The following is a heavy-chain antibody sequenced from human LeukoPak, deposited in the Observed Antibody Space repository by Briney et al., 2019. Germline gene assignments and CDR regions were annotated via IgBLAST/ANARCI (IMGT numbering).Heavy chain of an antibody. V-gene: IGHV1-18*01. CDR1: GYTFSSYG. CDR3: ARISVVRVANWFAP. D-gene: IGHD5-12*01. CDR2: ISAYNGTT. J-gene: IGHJ5*02. Sequence: GASVKVSCKPSGYTFSSYGITWVRQAPGQGLEWMGWISAYNGTTSYSQSFQGRVSMTTETSMSTAYMELRSLRSDDTAVYYCARISVVRVANWFAPWGQGTLVTVSS.